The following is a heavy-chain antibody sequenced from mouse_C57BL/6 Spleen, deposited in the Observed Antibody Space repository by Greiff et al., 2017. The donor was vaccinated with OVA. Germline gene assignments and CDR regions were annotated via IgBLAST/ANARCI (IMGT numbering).Heavy chain of an antibody. V-gene: IGHV2-2*01. CDR3: ARKSPVVAIYYAMDY. CDR2: IWSGGRT. Sequence: VQLVESGPGLVQPSQSLSITCTVSGFSLTSYGVHWVRQSPGKGLEWLGVIWSGGRTDYNAAFISRLSISKDNSKSQVFFKMNSLQADDTAIDYCARKSPVVAIYYAMDYWGQGTSVTVSS. J-gene: IGHJ4*01. CDR1: GFSLTSYG. D-gene: IGHD1-1*01.